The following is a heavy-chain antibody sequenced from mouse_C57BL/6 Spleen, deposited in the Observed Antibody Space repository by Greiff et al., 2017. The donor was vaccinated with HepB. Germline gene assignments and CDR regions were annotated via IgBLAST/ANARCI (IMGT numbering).Heavy chain of an antibody. D-gene: IGHD2-3*01. V-gene: IGHV1-76*01. Sequence: QVQLQQSGAELVRPGASVKLSCKASGYTFTDYYINWVKQRPGQGLEWIARIYPGSGNTYYNEKFKGKATLTAEKSSSTAYMQLSSLTSEDSAVYFGARSRDGYYGHFDVWGTGTTVTVSS. CDR1: GYTFTDYY. CDR2: IYPGSGNT. J-gene: IGHJ1*03. CDR3: ARSRDGYYGHFDV.